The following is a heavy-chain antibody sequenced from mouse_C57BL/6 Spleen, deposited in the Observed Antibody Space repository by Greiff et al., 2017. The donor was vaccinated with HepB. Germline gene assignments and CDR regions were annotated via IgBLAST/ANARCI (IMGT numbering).Heavy chain of an antibody. D-gene: IGHD2-3*01. J-gene: IGHJ1*03. CDR3: ARVDDGHYEGGYFDV. CDR1: GFTFSDYF. Sequence: EVHLVESEGGLVQPGSSMKLSCTASGFTFSDYFMAWVRQVPEKGLEWVANINYDGSSTYYLDSLKSRFIISRDNAKNILYLQMSSLKSEDTATYYCARVDDGHYEGGYFDVWGTGTTVTVSS. V-gene: IGHV5-16*01. CDR2: INYDGSST.